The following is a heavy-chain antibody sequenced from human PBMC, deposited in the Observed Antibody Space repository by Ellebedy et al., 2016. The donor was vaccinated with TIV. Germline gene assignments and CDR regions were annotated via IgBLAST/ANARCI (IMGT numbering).Heavy chain of an antibody. CDR1: GGSISSYY. CDR3: ARQGYCSSTSCYHDAFDI. D-gene: IGHD2-2*01. CDR2: IYYSGST. Sequence: MPSETLSLTCTVSGGSISSYYWSWIRQPPGKGLEWIGYIYYSGSTNYNPSLKSRVTISVDTSKNQFSLKLSSVTAADTAVYYCARQGYCSSTSCYHDAFDIWGQGTMVTVSS. V-gene: IGHV4-59*01. J-gene: IGHJ3*02.